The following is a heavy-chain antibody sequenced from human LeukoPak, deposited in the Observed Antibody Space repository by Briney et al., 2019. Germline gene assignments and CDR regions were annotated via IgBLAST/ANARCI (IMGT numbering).Heavy chain of an antibody. CDR1: GFTFSDHY. D-gene: IGHD3-10*01. J-gene: IGHJ4*02. CDR2: IRDKAKSYTT. V-gene: IGHV3-72*01. CDR3: ARAIAGPSRMYYFDS. Sequence: GGSLRLSCAASGFTFSDHYMDWVRQAPGKGLEWVGRIRDKAKSYTTEYAASVKGRFTISGDDSRNSLYLQMNSLKTDDTAVYYCARAIAGPSRMYYFDSWGQGTLVTVSS.